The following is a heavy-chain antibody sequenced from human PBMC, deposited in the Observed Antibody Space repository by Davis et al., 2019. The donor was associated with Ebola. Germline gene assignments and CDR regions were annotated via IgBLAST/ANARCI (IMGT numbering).Heavy chain of an antibody. CDR2: IRYDGSNK. D-gene: IGHD3-3*01. CDR1: GFTFSSYG. V-gene: IGHV3-30*02. J-gene: IGHJ6*04. CDR3: AKSGLSFGVVKYHYGMDV. Sequence: GESLKISCAASGFTFSSYGIHWVRQAPGKGLEWVAFIRYDGSNKYYADSVKGRFTISRDNSKKTLYLQMNSLRAEDTAVYYCAKSGLSFGVVKYHYGMDVWGKGTTVTVSS.